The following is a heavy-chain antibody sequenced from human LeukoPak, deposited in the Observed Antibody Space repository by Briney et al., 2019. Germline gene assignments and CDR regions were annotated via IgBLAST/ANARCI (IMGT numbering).Heavy chain of an antibody. CDR3: ARHRQGGIYTSSWYGFDY. CDR2: INHVGVT. D-gene: IGHD6-13*01. CDR1: GESFDGYY. Sequence: PSETLSFTCAVYGESFDGYYWTWIRQPPGKGLEWIGDINHVGVTNSNPSLKSRVAISVDTSKNQFSLKLNSVTAADTAVYYCARHRQGGIYTSSWYGFDYWGQGTLVTVSS. J-gene: IGHJ4*02. V-gene: IGHV4-34*01.